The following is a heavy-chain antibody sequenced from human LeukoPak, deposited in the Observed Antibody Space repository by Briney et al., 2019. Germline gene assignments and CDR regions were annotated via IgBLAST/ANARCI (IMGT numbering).Heavy chain of an antibody. CDR3: ARGRPHGNDY. J-gene: IGHJ4*02. CDR2: IASDGSST. Sequence: GGSLRLSCAATGFTFSSYWMNWVRQAPGKGLVWVSRIASDGSSTTYADSVKGRFSISRDNAKNTLYLQMNSLRVEDTAVYYCARGRPHGNDYWGQGTLVTVSS. D-gene: IGHD4-23*01. V-gene: IGHV3-74*01. CDR1: GFTFSSYW.